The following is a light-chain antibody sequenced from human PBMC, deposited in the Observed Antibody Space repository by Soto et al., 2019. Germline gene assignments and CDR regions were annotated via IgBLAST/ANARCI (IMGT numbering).Light chain of an antibody. CDR2: LNSDGSH. CDR3: QTWGTGIHVV. V-gene: IGLV4-69*01. J-gene: IGLJ2*01. Sequence: QLVLTQSPSASASLGASVKLTCTLSSGHSSYAIAWHQQQPEKGPRYLMKLNSDGSHSKGDGIPDRFSGSSSGAERYLTISSLQSEDEADYYCQTWGTGIHVVFGGGTQVTVL. CDR1: SGHSSYA.